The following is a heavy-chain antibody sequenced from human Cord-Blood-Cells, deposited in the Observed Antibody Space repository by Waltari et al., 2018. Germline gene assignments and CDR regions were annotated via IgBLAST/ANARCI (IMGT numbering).Heavy chain of an antibody. J-gene: IGHJ2*01. CDR1: GYTITDLS. CDR3: ATENSNYWYFDL. CDR2: FDPEDGET. Sequence: QVQLVQSGAEVKKPGASVKVSCKVSGYTITDLSMHWVRQAPGKGLGWMGGFDPEDGETIYAQKFQGRVTMTEDTSTDTAYMELSSLRSEDTAVYYCATENSNYWYFDLWGRGTLVTVSS. V-gene: IGHV1-24*01. D-gene: IGHD4-4*01.